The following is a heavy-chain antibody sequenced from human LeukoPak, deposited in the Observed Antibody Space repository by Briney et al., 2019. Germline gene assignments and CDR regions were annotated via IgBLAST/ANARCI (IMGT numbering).Heavy chain of an antibody. Sequence: PGGSLRLSCAASGFTFSSYSMNWVRQAPGKGLEWVSAISGSGGSTYYADSVKGRFTISRDNSKNTLYLQMNSLRAEDTAVYYCAKDPGGWFGELYFDYWGQGTLVTVSS. V-gene: IGHV3-23*01. CDR3: AKDPGGWFGELYFDY. J-gene: IGHJ4*02. D-gene: IGHD3-10*01. CDR1: GFTFSSYS. CDR2: ISGSGGST.